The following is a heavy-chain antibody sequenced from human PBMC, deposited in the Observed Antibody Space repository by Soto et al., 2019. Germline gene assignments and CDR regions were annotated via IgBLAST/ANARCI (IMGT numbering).Heavy chain of an antibody. V-gene: IGHV3-21*01. Sequence: EVHLVESGGGLVKPGGSLRLSCVASGFSFSGESMNWVRQPPGKGLEWVATIGWNSEALHYADSVKGRFTVSRDNTKNSLYLQMNSLRDEDTAVYYCTRDNCHFTPGGYWGQGTLVTASS. CDR2: IGWNSEAL. CDR1: GFSFSGES. D-gene: IGHD2-15*01. CDR3: TRDNCHFTPGGY. J-gene: IGHJ4*02.